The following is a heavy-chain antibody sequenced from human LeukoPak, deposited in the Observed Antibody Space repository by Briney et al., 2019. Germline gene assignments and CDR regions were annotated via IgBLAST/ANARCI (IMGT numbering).Heavy chain of an antibody. J-gene: IGHJ1*01. D-gene: IGHD3-22*01. Sequence: GGSLRLSCAASAFTFITYWMQCVRQAPGKGLVWVSRIKSDGSTNYADSVKGRFTISRDNAKNKLSLQMNSLRPEDTCVYFCSRAPSEIGGYYPEYFRHWGQGTLVTVSS. CDR1: AFTFITYW. CDR2: IKSDGST. CDR3: SRAPSEIGGYYPEYFRH. V-gene: IGHV3-74*01.